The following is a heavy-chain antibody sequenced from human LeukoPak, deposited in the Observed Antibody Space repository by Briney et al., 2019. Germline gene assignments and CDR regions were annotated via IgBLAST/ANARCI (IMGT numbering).Heavy chain of an antibody. D-gene: IGHD3-9*01. Sequence: SETLSLTCAVYGGSFSGYYWSWIRQPPGKGLEWIGEINHSGSTNYNPSLKSRVTVSVDTSKNQFSLKLSSVTAADTAVYYCARQPFYDILTGYTDYWGQGTLVTVSS. V-gene: IGHV4-34*01. CDR2: INHSGST. CDR1: GGSFSGYY. J-gene: IGHJ4*02. CDR3: ARQPFYDILTGYTDY.